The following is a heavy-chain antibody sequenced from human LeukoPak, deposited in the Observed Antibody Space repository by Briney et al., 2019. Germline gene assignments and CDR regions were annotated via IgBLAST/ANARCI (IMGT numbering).Heavy chain of an antibody. D-gene: IGHD3-16*01. CDR3: ARDFGETSLPNWFDP. CDR2: ASHSDSP. Sequence: SETLSLTCSVSGMSITSRHYWGWIRQPPGKGLEWIGSASHSDSPYYNPSLERRVTISLDTSRNQFSLQLTSVTAADTALYYCARDFGETSLPNWFDPWGQGTMVIVSS. V-gene: IGHV4-38-2*02. J-gene: IGHJ5*02. CDR1: GMSITSRHY.